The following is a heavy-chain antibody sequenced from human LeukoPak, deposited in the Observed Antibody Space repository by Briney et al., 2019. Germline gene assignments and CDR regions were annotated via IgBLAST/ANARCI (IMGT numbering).Heavy chain of an antibody. D-gene: IGHD6-19*01. J-gene: IGHJ4*02. CDR2: ISAYNGNT. Sequence: APVKVSCKASGYTFTSYGISWVRQAPGQGLEWMGWISAYNGNTNYAQKLQGRVTMTTDTSTSTAYMELRSLRSDDTAVYYCARDRFRYSSGWSISTDYWGQGTLVTVSS. CDR3: ARDRFRYSSGWSISTDY. V-gene: IGHV1-18*01. CDR1: GYTFTSYG.